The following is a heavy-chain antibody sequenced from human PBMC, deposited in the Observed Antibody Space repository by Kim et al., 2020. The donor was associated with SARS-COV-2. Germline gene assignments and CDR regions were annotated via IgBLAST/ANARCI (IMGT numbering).Heavy chain of an antibody. Sequence: ASVKVSCKASGYTFTSYNINWVRQATGQGLEWMGWMNPNSGNTGYVQKFQGRVTMTRDTSISTAYMELSSLRSEDTAVYYCARGIAEAAERGDHWGQGTLVTVSS. CDR1: GYTFTSYN. D-gene: IGHD6-19*01. CDR3: ARGIAEAAERGDH. CDR2: MNPNSGNT. J-gene: IGHJ4*02. V-gene: IGHV1-8*01.